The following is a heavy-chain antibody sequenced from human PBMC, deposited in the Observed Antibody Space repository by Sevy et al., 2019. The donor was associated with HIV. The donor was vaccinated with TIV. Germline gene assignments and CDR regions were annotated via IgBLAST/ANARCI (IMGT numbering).Heavy chain of an antibody. Sequence: GGSLRLSCAASGFTFSTYAMHWVRQAPGKGLEWVAVISYDGGNKYYADSVKGRFTISRDNPKNTLYLQMNSLSAEDKDVYYCARPRDYGDYYYCDYWGQGTLVTVSS. V-gene: IGHV3-30-3*01. CDR3: ARPRDYGDYYYCDY. D-gene: IGHD4-17*01. J-gene: IGHJ4*02. CDR2: ISYDGGNK. CDR1: GFTFSTYA.